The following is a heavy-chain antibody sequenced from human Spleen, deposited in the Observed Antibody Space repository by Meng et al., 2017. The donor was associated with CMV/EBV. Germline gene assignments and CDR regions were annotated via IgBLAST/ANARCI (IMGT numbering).Heavy chain of an antibody. D-gene: IGHD3-16*01. CDR1: GFTFSSYS. CDR3: AKDLGDTANYYYYGMDV. V-gene: IGHV3-30*02. J-gene: IGHJ6*02. CDR2: IRYDGSNK. Sequence: GESLKISCAASGFTFSSYSMNWVRQAPGKGLEWVAFIRYDGSNKYYADSVKGRFTISRDNSKNTLYLQMNSLRAEDTAVHYCAKDLGDTANYYYYGMDVWGQGTTVTVSS.